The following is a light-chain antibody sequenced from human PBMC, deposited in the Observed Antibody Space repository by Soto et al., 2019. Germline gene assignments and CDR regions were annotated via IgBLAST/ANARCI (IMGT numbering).Light chain of an antibody. CDR3: QQYNIWRSIT. Sequence: EILVTQSPATLSVSPGERVTLSCRASQSVRNKVAWYQQKPGQTTRVIIYDTSTRAADIPARFSGSGYGTYFTLTISSLQSEDFAVYYCQQYNIWRSITFGPGTRLEIK. J-gene: IGKJ5*01. V-gene: IGKV3-15*01. CDR1: QSVRNK. CDR2: DTS.